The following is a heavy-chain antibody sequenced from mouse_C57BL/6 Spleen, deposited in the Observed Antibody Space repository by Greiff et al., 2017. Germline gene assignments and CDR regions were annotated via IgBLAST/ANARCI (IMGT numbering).Heavy chain of an antibody. CDR3: ARIYYYGSSYYAMDY. Sequence: VQLQQPGAELVRPGSSVKLSCKASGYTFTSYWMDWVKQRPGQGLEWIGNIYPSDSETHYTQKFKDKATLTVDKSSSTAYMQLSSLTSEDSAVYYGARIYYYGSSYYAMDYGGQGTSVTVSS. CDR2: IYPSDSET. CDR1: GYTFTSYW. J-gene: IGHJ4*01. V-gene: IGHV1-61*01. D-gene: IGHD1-1*01.